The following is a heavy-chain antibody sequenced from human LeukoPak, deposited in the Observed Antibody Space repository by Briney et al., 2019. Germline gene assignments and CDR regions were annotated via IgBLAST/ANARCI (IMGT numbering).Heavy chain of an antibody. CDR3: ARIKYYDFWSGYYKGNYYYYGMDV. J-gene: IGHJ6*02. CDR2: LYYSGST. Sequence: SETLSLTCTVSGGSISSYYWSWIRPPPGKGLEWIGYLYYSGSTNYNPSLKSRVTISVDTSKNQFSLKLSSVTAADTAVYYCARIKYYDFWSGYYKGNYYYYGMDVWGQGTTVTVSS. V-gene: IGHV4-59*08. CDR1: GGSISSYY. D-gene: IGHD3-3*01.